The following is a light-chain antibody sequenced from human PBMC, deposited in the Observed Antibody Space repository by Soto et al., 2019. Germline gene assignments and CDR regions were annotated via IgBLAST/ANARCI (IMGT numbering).Light chain of an antibody. Sequence: EIVLTQSPGTLSLSPGERATLSCRASQTISKNYLAWYQQKPGQAPRPLIYHASTRAAGIPDRFSGSGSGTDFTLAVSRLEPEDFAVYFCQRYDSSPLTFGGGTKVEI. CDR2: HAS. V-gene: IGKV3-20*01. CDR3: QRYDSSPLT. J-gene: IGKJ4*01. CDR1: QTISKNY.